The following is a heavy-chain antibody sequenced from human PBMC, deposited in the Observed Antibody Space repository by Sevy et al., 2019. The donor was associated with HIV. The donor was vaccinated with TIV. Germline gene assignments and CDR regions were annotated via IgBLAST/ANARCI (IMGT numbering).Heavy chain of an antibody. J-gene: IGHJ6*02. D-gene: IGHD4-4*01. CDR2: ISSSSSYI. V-gene: IGHV3-21*01. CDR3: ARDDAILFYSNYSGGEFLYYYGMDV. Sequence: GGSLRLSCAASEFTFSSYSMNWVRQAPGKGLEWVSSISSSSSYIYYADSVKGRFTISRDNAKNSLYLQMNSLRAEDTAVYYCARDDAILFYSNYSGGEFLYYYGMDVWGQGTTVTVSS. CDR1: EFTFSSYS.